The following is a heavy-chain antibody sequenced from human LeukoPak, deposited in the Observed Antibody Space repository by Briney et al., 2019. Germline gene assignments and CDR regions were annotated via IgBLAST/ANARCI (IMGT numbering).Heavy chain of an antibody. J-gene: IGHJ5*02. CDR2: IIPILGIA. V-gene: IGHV1-69*02. Sequence: SVKVSCKASGGTFSSYTISWVRQAPGQGLEWMGRIIPILGIANYAQKFQGRVTITADKSTSTAYMELSSLRSEDTAVYYCARVRAEIFGVVYNWFDPWGQGTLVAVSS. CDR3: ARVRAEIFGVVYNWFDP. D-gene: IGHD3-3*01. CDR1: GGTFSSYT.